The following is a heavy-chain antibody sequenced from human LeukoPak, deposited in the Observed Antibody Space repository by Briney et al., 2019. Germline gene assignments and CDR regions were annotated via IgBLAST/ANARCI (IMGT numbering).Heavy chain of an antibody. CDR1: GYTFTGYY. V-gene: IGHV1-2*02. D-gene: IGHD2-2*01. CDR2: INPNSGGT. CDR3: ATNSEVCSSTSCYQGWFDP. J-gene: IGHJ5*02. Sequence: ASVKVSCKASGYTFTGYYMHWVRQAPGQGLEWMGWINPNSGGTNYAQKFQVRVTMTRDTSISTAYMELSRLRSDDTAVYYCATNSEVCSSTSCYQGWFDPWGQGTLVTVSS.